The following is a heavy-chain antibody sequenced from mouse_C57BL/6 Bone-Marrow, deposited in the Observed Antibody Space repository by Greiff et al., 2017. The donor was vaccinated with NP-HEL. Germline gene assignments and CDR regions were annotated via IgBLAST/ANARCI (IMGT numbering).Heavy chain of an antibody. Sequence: EVKLQESGGGLVKPGGSLKLSCAASGFTFSSYTMSWVRQTPEKRLEWVATISGGGGNTYYPDSVKGRFTISRDNAKNTLYLQMSSLRSEDTALYYCARLYDYGYFDVWGTGTTVTVSS. CDR2: ISGGGGNT. J-gene: IGHJ1*03. CDR3: ARLYDYGYFDV. CDR1: GFTFSSYT. D-gene: IGHD2-3*01. V-gene: IGHV5-9*01.